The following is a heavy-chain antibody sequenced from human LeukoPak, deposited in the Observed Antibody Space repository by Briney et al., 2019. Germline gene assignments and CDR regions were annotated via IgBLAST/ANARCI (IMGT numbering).Heavy chain of an antibody. CDR1: GGSISSSSYY. D-gene: IGHD4-11*01. J-gene: IGHJ4*02. CDR3: ARHPAYYSNYNFDY. CDR2: IYYSGST. Sequence: SETLSLTCTVSGGSISSSSYYWGWIRQPPGTGLEWIGSIYYSGSTYYNPSLKSRVTISVDTSKNQFSLKLSSVTAADTAVYYCARHPAYYSNYNFDYWGQGTLVTVSS. V-gene: IGHV4-39*01.